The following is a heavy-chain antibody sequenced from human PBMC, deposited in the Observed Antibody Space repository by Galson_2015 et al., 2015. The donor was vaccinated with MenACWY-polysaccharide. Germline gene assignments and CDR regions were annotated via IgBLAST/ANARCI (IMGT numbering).Heavy chain of an antibody. V-gene: IGHV3-7*01. CDR3: ARGHYGMDV. CDR2: IKNDGSEK. CDR1: GLTFSSYG. Sequence: SLRLSCAGSGLTFSSYGMGWVRQAPGKGLEWVANIKNDGSEKYYVDSVKGRFTISRDNAKNSLYLQMHSLRAEDTAVYSCARGHYGMDVWGQGTTVTVSS. J-gene: IGHJ6*02.